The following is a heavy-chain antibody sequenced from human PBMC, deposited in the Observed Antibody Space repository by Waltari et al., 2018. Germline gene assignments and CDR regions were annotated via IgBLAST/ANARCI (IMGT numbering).Heavy chain of an antibody. J-gene: IGHJ4*02. V-gene: IGHV3-7*01. CDR3: ARGRWLQID. CDR2: IQQDGSEA. D-gene: IGHD5-12*01. CDR1: GFIYTNYW. Sequence: EVQLVESGGGLAQPGGSLRLSCVASGFIYTNYWMSWVRHTPGKGLEWVANIQQDGSEASYLDSVKGRFTISRDNAKNSLHLQMNNLRVEDTALYYCARGRWLQIDWGQGTLVTVSS.